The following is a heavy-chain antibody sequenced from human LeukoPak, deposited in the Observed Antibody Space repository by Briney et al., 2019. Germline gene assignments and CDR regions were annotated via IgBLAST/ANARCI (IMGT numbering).Heavy chain of an antibody. CDR3: ATADPPIAAAGINYYYYMDV. Sequence: ASVKVSCKVSGYTLTELSMHWVRQAPGKGLEWMGGFDPEDGETIYAQKFQGRVTMTEDTSTDTAYMELSSLRSEDTAVYYCATADPPIAAAGINYYYYMDVWGKGTTVTVSS. D-gene: IGHD6-13*01. CDR2: FDPEDGET. CDR1: GYTLTELS. V-gene: IGHV1-24*01. J-gene: IGHJ6*03.